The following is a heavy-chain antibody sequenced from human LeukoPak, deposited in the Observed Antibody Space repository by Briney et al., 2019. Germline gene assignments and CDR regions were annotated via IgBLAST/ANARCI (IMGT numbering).Heavy chain of an antibody. D-gene: IGHD6-13*01. CDR2: IRGGSEDS. CDR3: GRTIAQYSNSWLYYFYGLDV. Sequence: GGSLRLSCTASGFTFGGYAMTWVRQAPGKGLERVSSIRGGSEDSYYADSVKGRFTISRDNSRSTLYLQMNSLRADDTAVYYCGRTIAQYSNSWLYYFYGLDVWGQGTTVTVSS. J-gene: IGHJ6*02. CDR1: GFTFGGYA. V-gene: IGHV3-23*01.